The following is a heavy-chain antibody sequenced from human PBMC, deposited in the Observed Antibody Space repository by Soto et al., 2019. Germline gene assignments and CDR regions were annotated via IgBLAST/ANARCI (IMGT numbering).Heavy chain of an antibody. D-gene: IGHD5-18*01. J-gene: IGHJ6*02. V-gene: IGHV1-69*13. Sequence: ASVKVSCKASGGTFSSYAISWVRQAPGQGLEWMGGIIPIFGTANYAQKFQGRVTITADESTSTAYMELSSLRSEDTAVYYCARDPPKGRGYSYGYGPYYYGMDVWGQGTTVTVSS. CDR1: GGTFSSYA. CDR3: ARDPPKGRGYSYGYGPYYYGMDV. CDR2: IIPIFGTA.